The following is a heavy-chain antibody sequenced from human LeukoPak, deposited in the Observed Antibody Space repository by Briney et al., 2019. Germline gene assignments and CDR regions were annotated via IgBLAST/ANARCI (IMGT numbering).Heavy chain of an antibody. CDR3: ARHYYSSGSFDY. V-gene: IGHV4-61*02. CDR2: IYTSGST. CDR1: GGSISSGRYE. J-gene: IGHJ4*02. Sequence: SETLSLTCTLSGGSISSGRYEWSWIRQPAGKGLEWLGRIYTSGSTNYNPSLKSRVTISVDTSKNQFYLNLSFVTAADTAVYYCARHYYSSGSFDYWGQGTLVTVSS. D-gene: IGHD3-10*01.